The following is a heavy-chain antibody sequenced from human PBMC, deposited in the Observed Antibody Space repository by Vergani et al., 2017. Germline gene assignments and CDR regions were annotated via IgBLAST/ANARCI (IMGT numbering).Heavy chain of an antibody. Sequence: EVQLLESGGGLVQPGGSLRLSCAASGFTFSSYAMSWVRQAPGKGLEWVSAISGSGGSTYYADSVKGRFTISRDNSKNALYLQMNSLRAEDTAVYYCAXEGGSGWYTNYYYYMDVWGKGTTVTVSS. CDR2: ISGSGGST. V-gene: IGHV3-23*01. CDR3: AXEGGSGWYTNYYYYMDV. J-gene: IGHJ6*03. CDR1: GFTFSSYA. D-gene: IGHD6-19*01.